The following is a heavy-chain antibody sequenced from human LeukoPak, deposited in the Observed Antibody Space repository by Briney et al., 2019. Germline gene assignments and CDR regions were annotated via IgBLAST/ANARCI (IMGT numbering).Heavy chain of an antibody. J-gene: IGHJ6*02. CDR2: ISYDGSNK. CDR3: AARHFYVSSPPLRQSYYYYGMDV. CDR1: GFTFSSYG. V-gene: IGHV3-30*03. Sequence: GGSLRLSCAASGFTFSSYGMHWVRQAPGKGLEWVAVISYDGSNKYYADSVKGRFTISRDDSKNTLYLQMNSLRAEDTAVYYCAARHFYVSSPPLRQSYYYYGMDVWGQGTTVTVSS. D-gene: IGHD3-22*01.